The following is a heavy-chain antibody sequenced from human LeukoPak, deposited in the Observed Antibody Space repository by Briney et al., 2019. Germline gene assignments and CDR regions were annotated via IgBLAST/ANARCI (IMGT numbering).Heavy chain of an antibody. Sequence: PSETLSLTCTVSGGSIRSYNWHWIRQPAGKGLEWIGRIYSSGTTNYNASPMSRVTISVDTSKNQFSLKLSSVTAADTAVYYCARHRSGWLQSSFDYWGQGTLVTVSS. CDR3: ARHRSGWLQSSFDY. D-gene: IGHD5-24*01. V-gene: IGHV4-4*07. CDR1: GGSIRSYN. CDR2: IYSSGTT. J-gene: IGHJ4*02.